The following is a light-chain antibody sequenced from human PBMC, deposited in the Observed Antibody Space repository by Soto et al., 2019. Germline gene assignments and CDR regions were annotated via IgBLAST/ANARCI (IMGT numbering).Light chain of an antibody. V-gene: IGKV3D-20*02. CDR1: QSVSSNY. J-gene: IGKJ5*01. CDR3: QQRSNWPL. Sequence: EIVLTQSPGTLSSSPGERATLSCRASQSVSSNYLAWYQQKPGQAPRLLIYSASNRATGIPDRFSGSGSGTDFTLTISSLEPEDFAVYYCQQRSNWPLFGQGTRLEIK. CDR2: SAS.